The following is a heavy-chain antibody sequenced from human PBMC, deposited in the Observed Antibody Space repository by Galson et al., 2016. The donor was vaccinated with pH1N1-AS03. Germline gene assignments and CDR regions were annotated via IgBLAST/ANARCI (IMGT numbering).Heavy chain of an antibody. J-gene: IGHJ4*02. CDR2: IKEDGSAK. D-gene: IGHD5-12*01. CDR1: GFTFSTYW. V-gene: IGHV3-7*01. Sequence: SLRLSCAASGFTFSTYWMSWVRQAPGKGLEWVANIKEDGSAKYYVDSVKGRFTISRDNAKNSLYLQIDSLRGEDTAVYYCARDAPGYGGYVEWGQGTLVTVSP. CDR3: ARDAPGYGGYVE.